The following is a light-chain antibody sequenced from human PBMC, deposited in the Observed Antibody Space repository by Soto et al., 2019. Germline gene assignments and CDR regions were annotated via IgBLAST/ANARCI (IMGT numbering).Light chain of an antibody. CDR3: QQYGSSPRT. V-gene: IGKV3-20*01. CDR1: QAVTSPF. Sequence: EIVLTQSPGTLSLSPGERATLSCRASQAVTSPFLVWYQQKPGQAPRLVIYSTSGRATGIPDRFSGSGSGTDFTLTISSLEPEDSAVYYCQQYGSSPRTFGQGTKVEV. CDR2: STS. J-gene: IGKJ1*01.